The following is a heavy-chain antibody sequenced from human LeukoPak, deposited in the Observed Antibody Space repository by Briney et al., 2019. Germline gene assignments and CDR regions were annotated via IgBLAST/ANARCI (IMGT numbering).Heavy chain of an antibody. CDR1: GGTFSSYA. J-gene: IGHJ5*02. CDR3: ARNRRAAVGNWFDP. Sequence: ASVKVSCKASGGTFSSYAISWVRQAPGQGLEWMGWINTNTGNPTYAQGFTGRFVFSLDTSVSTAYLQISSLKAEDTAVYYCARNRRAAVGNWFDPWGQGTLVTVSS. D-gene: IGHD6-13*01. CDR2: INTNTGNP. V-gene: IGHV7-4-1*02.